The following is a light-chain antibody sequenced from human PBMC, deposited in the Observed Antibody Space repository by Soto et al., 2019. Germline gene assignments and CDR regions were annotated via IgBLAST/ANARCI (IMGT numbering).Light chain of an antibody. CDR3: QQYGRSPPFT. V-gene: IGKV3-20*01. J-gene: IGKJ2*01. CDR2: GAS. CDR1: QSVSSTY. Sequence: EIVLTQSPGTLSLSPGERATLSCRASQSVSSTYIAWYQQNPGRAPRLLIYGASSRATGIPDRFSGSGSGTDFTLTISRLGPEDFAVYFCQQYGRSPPFTFGQGTKVEIK.